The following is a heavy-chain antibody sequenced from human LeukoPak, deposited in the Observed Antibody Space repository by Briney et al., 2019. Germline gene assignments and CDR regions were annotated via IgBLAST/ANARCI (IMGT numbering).Heavy chain of an antibody. CDR2: ISYDGSNK. D-gene: IGHD5-24*01. Sequence: PGGSLRLSCAASGFTFSSYAMHWVRQAPGKGLEWVAVISYDGSNKYYADSVKGRFTISRDNSKNTLYLQMNSLRAEDTAVYYCARAGTDGYFDYWGQGTLVTVSS. V-gene: IGHV3-30-3*01. J-gene: IGHJ4*02. CDR1: GFTFSSYA. CDR3: ARAGTDGYFDY.